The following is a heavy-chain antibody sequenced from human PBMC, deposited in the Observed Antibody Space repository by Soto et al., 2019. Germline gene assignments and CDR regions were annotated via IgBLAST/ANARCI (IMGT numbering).Heavy chain of an antibody. J-gene: IGHJ6*02. CDR1: GYNFSSHW. CDR2: IFSGDSET. CDR3: AIQGPPYVGSGYYYQIDF. Sequence: GESLKIACKGSGYNFSSHWLSWVRQMPGKGLEWLGAIFSGDSETKYSPSFEGQVTIAADRSTSTASMQWDSLKATNSAIYFSAIQGPPYVGSGYYYQIDFWGPGTTVTVSS. V-gene: IGHV5-51*01. D-gene: IGHD3-22*01.